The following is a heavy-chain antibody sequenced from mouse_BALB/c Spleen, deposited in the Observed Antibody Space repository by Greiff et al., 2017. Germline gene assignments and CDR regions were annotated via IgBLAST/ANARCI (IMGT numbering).Heavy chain of an antibody. CDR2: ISSGSSTI. CDR3: ARGAYGSSSWFAY. V-gene: IGHV5-17*02. J-gene: IGHJ3*01. D-gene: IGHD1-1*01. Sequence: EVQVVESGGGLVQPGGSRKLSCAASGFTFSSFGMHWVRQAPEKGLEWVAYISSGSSTIYYADTVKGRFTISRDNPKNTLFLQMTSLRSEDTAMYYCARGAYGSSSWFAYWGQGTLVTVSA. CDR1: GFTFSSFG.